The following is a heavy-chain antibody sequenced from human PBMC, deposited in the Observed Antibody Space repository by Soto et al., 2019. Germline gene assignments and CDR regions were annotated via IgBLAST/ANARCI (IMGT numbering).Heavy chain of an antibody. CDR1: GYTFTSYD. Sequence: QVQLVQSGAEVKKPGASVKVSCKTSGYTFTSYDIHWVRQATGQGLEWMGWMNPNNGYTDYAQKFQGRVTMTRDTSLITAYMELSSLTSDDTAVYYCARGRGWLDYWGEGTLVTVSS. V-gene: IGHV1-8*01. D-gene: IGHD5-12*01. CDR2: MNPNNGYT. CDR3: ARGRGWLDY. J-gene: IGHJ4*02.